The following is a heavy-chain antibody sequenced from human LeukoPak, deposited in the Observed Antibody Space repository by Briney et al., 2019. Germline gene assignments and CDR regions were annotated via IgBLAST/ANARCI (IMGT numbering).Heavy chain of an antibody. V-gene: IGHV3-30*02. Sequence: PGGSLRLSCAASGFTFSSYGMHWVRQAPGKGLEWVAFIRYDGSNKYYADSVKGRFTISRDNSKNTLYLQMNSLRVEDTAMYFCARDPNGDYIGSFDMWGRGTMVSVSS. J-gene: IGHJ3*02. CDR2: IRYDGSNK. D-gene: IGHD4-17*01. CDR1: GFTFSSYG. CDR3: ARDPNGDYIGSFDM.